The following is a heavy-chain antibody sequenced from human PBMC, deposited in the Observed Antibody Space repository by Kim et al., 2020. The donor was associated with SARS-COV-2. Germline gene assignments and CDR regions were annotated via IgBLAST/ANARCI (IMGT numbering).Heavy chain of an antibody. D-gene: IGHD2-21*02. CDR3: ARGSTSSVVTAIRY. Sequence: NPSLESRVTISVDTSKTQFSRKLSAVTAADTAIYYCARGSTSSVVTAIRYWGQGTLVTVSS. V-gene: IGHV4-59*09. J-gene: IGHJ4*02.